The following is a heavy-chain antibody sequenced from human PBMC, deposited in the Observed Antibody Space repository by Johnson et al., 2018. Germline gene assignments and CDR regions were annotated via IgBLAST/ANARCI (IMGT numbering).Heavy chain of an antibody. Sequence: VQLVQSGGGLVKPGGSLRLSCAASGFTFSNAWMNWVRQAPGKGLEWVGRIKSKTDGGTTDYAAPVKGRFTISRDDSKNTLYLQMNSLKTEDTALDYCPTATVADYYYYYMDVGGKGTTVTVSS. CDR3: PTATVADYYYYYMDV. CDR2: IKSKTDGGTT. V-gene: IGHV3-15*07. D-gene: IGHD4-23*01. CDR1: GFTFSNAW. J-gene: IGHJ6*03.